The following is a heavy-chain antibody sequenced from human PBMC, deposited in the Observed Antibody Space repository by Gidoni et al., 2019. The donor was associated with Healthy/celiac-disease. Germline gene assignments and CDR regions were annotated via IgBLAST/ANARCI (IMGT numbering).Heavy chain of an antibody. V-gene: IGHV2-26*01. CDR2: IFSNDEK. D-gene: IGHD5-12*01. J-gene: IGHJ6*02. CDR1: GFSLSNARMG. CDR3: ARTLIGWMRTPDGMDV. Sequence: QVTLKESGPVLVKPTETLTLTCTVSGFSLSNARMGVSWIRQPPGKALEWLAHIFSNDEKSYSTSLKSRLTISKDTAKSQVVLTMTNMDPVDTATYYCARTLIGWMRTPDGMDVWGQGTTVTVSS.